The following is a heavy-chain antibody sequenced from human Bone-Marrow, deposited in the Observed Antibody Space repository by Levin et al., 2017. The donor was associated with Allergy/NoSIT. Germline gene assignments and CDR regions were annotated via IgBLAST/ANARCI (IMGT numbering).Heavy chain of an antibody. CDR1: GGSISSSSYY. J-gene: IGHJ6*02. CDR2: IYYSGST. D-gene: IGHD3-3*01. Sequence: SQTLSLTCTVSGGSISSSSYYWGWIRQPPGKGLEWIGSIYYSGSTYYNPSLKSRVTISVDTSKNQFSLKLSSVTAADTAVYYCARDLGTYDFWSGYYWYYDYGMDGWGQGTTVTVSS. V-gene: IGHV4-39*07. CDR3: ARDLGTYDFWSGYYWYYDYGMDG.